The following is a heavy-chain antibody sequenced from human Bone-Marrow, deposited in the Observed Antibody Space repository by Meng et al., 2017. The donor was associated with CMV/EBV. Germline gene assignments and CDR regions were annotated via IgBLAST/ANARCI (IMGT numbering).Heavy chain of an antibody. CDR3: ARGGDRSRWFDP. J-gene: IGHJ5*02. CDR2: IIPIFGTA. V-gene: IGHV1-69*05. CDR1: GGTFSSYA. Sequence: CKASGGTFSSYAISWVRQAPGQGLEWMGGIIPIFGTANYAQKFQGRVTITTDESTSTAYMELSSLRSEDTAVYYCARGGDRSRWFDPWGQGTLVTVSS. D-gene: IGHD7-27*01.